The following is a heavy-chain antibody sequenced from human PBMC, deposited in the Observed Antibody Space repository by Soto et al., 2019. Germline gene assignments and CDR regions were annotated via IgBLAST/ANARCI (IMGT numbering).Heavy chain of an antibody. J-gene: IGHJ6*03. D-gene: IGHD2-2*01. CDR1: GFTFSSYS. V-gene: IGHV3-21*01. CDR3: ARTGYCSSNSCYANYEYYYYYMDV. CDR2: ISSSSSYI. Sequence: EVQLVESGGGLVKPGGSLRLSCAASGFTFSSYSMNWVRQAPGKGLEWVSSISSSSSYIYYADSVKGRFTISRDNTKNTLYLQMHSLRAADTAVYYCARTGYCSSNSCYANYEYYYYYMDVWGKGTTVTVSS.